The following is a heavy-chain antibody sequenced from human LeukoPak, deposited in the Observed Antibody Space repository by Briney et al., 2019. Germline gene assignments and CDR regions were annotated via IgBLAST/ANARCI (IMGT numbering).Heavy chain of an antibody. Sequence: ASVKVSCKASGGTFSSYAISWVRQAPGQGLEWMGRIIPILGIANYAQKFQGRVTITADKSTSTAYMELSSLRSEDTAVYYCARGQTPTAMVDYWGQGTLVTVSS. CDR1: GGTFSSYA. V-gene: IGHV1-69*04. CDR3: ARGQTPTAMVDY. D-gene: IGHD5-18*01. J-gene: IGHJ4*02. CDR2: IIPILGIA.